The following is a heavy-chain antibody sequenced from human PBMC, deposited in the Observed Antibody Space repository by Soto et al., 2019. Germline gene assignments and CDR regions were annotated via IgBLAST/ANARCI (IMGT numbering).Heavy chain of an antibody. Sequence: SETLSLTCTVSGGSISSYYWSWIRQPPGKGLEWIGYIYYSGSTNYNPSLKSRVTISVDTSKNQFYLKLGSVTAADTAVYYCARRAEYYYDSSGYFDYWGQGTLVTVSS. D-gene: IGHD3-22*01. CDR1: GGSISSYY. CDR2: IYYSGST. CDR3: ARRAEYYYDSSGYFDY. J-gene: IGHJ4*02. V-gene: IGHV4-59*08.